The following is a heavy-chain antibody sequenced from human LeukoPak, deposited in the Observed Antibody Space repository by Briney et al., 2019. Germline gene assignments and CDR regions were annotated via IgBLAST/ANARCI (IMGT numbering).Heavy chain of an antibody. CDR1: GSSFSSYY. V-gene: IGHV4-4*07. CDR3: AREDLAAAGFDY. D-gene: IGHD6-13*01. Sequence: SETLSLPCTVSGSSFSSYYWSWIRQPAGKGLEWIGRIYTSGSTNYNPSLKSRVTISVDKSKNQFSLKLSSVTAADTAVYYCAREDLAAAGFDYWGQGTLVTVSS. J-gene: IGHJ4*02. CDR2: IYTSGST.